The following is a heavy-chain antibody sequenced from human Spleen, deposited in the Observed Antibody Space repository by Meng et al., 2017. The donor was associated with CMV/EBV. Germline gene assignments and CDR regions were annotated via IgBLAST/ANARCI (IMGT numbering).Heavy chain of an antibody. CDR2: IRQDGGDK. V-gene: IGHV3-7*01. Sequence: GGSLRRSCAASGVCFSNYWMSWVRQAPGKGLDWVANIRQDGGDKGYAGSVRGRFTISRDNATNSLYLQMNSLRVEETAVYFCAKDAARQYYDSSGYYFDYWGLGTLVTVSS. J-gene: IGHJ4*02. CDR3: AKDAARQYYDSSGYYFDY. D-gene: IGHD3-22*01. CDR1: GVCFSNYW.